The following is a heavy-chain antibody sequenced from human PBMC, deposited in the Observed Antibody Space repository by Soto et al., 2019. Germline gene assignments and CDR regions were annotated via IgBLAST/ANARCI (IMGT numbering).Heavy chain of an antibody. CDR1: GFTFSNYW. CDR3: ARWGVAGVDY. Sequence: EVQLVESGGDLVQPGGSLRLSCAASGFTFSNYWMSWVRQAPGKGLEWVANINQDGSEKYHVDSVKGRFTISRDNAKNSLYLQMNSLGAEDTAVYYCARWGVAGVDYWGQGTLVTVSS. J-gene: IGHJ4*02. D-gene: IGHD6-19*01. CDR2: INQDGSEK. V-gene: IGHV3-7*01.